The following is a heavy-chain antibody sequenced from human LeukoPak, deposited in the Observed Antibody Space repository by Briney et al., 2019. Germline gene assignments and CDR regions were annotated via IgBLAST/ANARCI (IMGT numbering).Heavy chain of an antibody. CDR1: GYSISSGYY. D-gene: IGHD1-26*01. J-gene: IGHJ4*02. CDR3: ARDYSGSYFGY. Sequence: SETLSLTCTVSGYSISSGYYWGWIRQPPGKGLEWIGYIYYSGSTNYNPSLKSRVTISVDTSKNQFSLKLSSVTAADTAVYYCARDYSGSYFGYWGQGSLVTVSS. V-gene: IGHV4-61*01. CDR2: IYYSGST.